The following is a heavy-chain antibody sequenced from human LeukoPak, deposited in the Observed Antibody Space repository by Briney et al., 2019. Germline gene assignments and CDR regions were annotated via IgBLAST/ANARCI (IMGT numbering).Heavy chain of an antibody. CDR3: AQDLGGFTNGGFYFCFVDL. Sequence: GGSLRLSCAASGFTFSSYSMNWVRQAPGKGLDWVSSISSSSSYIYYADSVKGRFTISRDNAKNSLYLQMNSLRAEDTAVYFSAQDLGGFTNGGFYFCFVDLWGQGTLVTVSS. CDR1: GFTFSSYS. CDR2: ISSSSSYI. D-gene: IGHD2-8*01. V-gene: IGHV3-21*01. J-gene: IGHJ4*02.